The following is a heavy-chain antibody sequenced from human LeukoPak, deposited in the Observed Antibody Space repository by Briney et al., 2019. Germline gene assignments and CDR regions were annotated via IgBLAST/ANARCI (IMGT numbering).Heavy chain of an antibody. Sequence: PGGSLRLSCAASGFNFSSYWMHWVRQAPGKGLEWVSAISGSGGSTYYADSVKGRFTISRDNSKNTLYLQMNSLRAEDTVVYYCAKDFSHTYYYGSGSLNWFDPWGQGTLVTVSS. D-gene: IGHD3-10*01. V-gene: IGHV3-23*01. CDR1: GFNFSSYW. J-gene: IGHJ5*02. CDR3: AKDFSHTYYYGSGSLNWFDP. CDR2: ISGSGGST.